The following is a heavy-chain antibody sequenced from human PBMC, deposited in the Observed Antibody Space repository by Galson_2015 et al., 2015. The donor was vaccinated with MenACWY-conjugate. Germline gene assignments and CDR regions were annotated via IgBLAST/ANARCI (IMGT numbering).Heavy chain of an antibody. D-gene: IGHD2-2*01. CDR3: AKSRQFQLLRQGGMDV. V-gene: IGHV3-23*01. J-gene: IGHJ6*02. CDR1: GFTFSNYA. Sequence: SLRLSCAASGFTFSNYAMTWVRQAPGMGLEWVSTVNGSGTVTKYADSVRGRFTISRDNSRSTLYLQMTSLRAEDTAVYYCAKSRQFQLLRQGGMDVWGQGTTVTVSS. CDR2: VNGSGTVT.